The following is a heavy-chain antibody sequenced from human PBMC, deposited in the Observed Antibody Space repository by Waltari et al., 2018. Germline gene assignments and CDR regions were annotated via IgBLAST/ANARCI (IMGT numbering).Heavy chain of an antibody. CDR2: IYHGGST. CDR1: GGSSSAFY. Sequence: QVHLQQSGAGLLRPSQTLSLTCTVYGGSSSAFYWSWIRQAPGKGLEWLGEIYHGGSTNHNPSRRGRITRSAATSKTEFYLTLNSVTAADTAVYYCVKLGDHDPRQIDYWGQGILVKVSS. D-gene: IGHD2-21*02. J-gene: IGHJ4*01. CDR3: VKLGDHDPRQIDY. V-gene: IGHV4-34*01.